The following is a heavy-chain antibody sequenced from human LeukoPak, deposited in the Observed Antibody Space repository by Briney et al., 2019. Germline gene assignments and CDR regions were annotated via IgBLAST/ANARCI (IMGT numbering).Heavy chain of an antibody. Sequence: PSETLSLTCTVSGGSISSGGYYWSWIRQHPVKGLEWIGYIYYSGSTYYNPSLKSRVTISVDTSKNQFSLKLSSVTAADTAVYYCARAQGVPPTFDYWGQGTLVTVSS. CDR2: IYYSGST. CDR3: ARAQGVPPTFDY. V-gene: IGHV4-31*03. CDR1: GGSISSGGYY. J-gene: IGHJ4*02.